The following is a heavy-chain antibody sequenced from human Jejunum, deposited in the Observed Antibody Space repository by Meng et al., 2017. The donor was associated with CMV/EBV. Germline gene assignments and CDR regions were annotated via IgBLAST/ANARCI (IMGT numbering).Heavy chain of an antibody. CDR2: IYYYKGGT. D-gene: IGHD3-3*01. V-gene: IGHV4-31*02. CDR3: ARLLWSGDIFFDY. CDR1: GSIYSGGCY. Sequence: GSIYSGGCYWAWIRHHPGKGLEWIGNIYYYKGGTTYDPSFQGRDAISMDSSKNQFSLRLTSVTAADTAVYYCARLLWSGDIFFDYWGQGILVTVSS. J-gene: IGHJ4*02.